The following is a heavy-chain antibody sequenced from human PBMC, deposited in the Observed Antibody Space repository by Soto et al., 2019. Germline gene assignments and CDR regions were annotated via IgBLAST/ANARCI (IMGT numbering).Heavy chain of an antibody. Sequence: QVQLVESGGGVVQPGRSLRLSCAASGFTFSSYAMHWVRQAPGKGLEWVAVISYDGSNKYYADSVKGRFTISRDNSKNTLYLQMTSLRAEDTAVYYCARVGDLGYCSGGSCYAFDYWGQGTLVTVSS. V-gene: IGHV3-30-3*01. CDR2: ISYDGSNK. CDR1: GFTFSSYA. D-gene: IGHD2-15*01. J-gene: IGHJ4*02. CDR3: ARVGDLGYCSGGSCYAFDY.